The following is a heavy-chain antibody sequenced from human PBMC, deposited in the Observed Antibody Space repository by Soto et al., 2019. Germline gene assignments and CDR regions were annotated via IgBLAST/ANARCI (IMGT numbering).Heavy chain of an antibody. V-gene: IGHV4-59*01. J-gene: IGHJ4*02. CDR1: GGSISSYY. D-gene: IGHD3-9*01. CDR2: IYYSGST. Sequence: SETLSLTCTVSGGSISSYYRSWIRQPPGKGLEWIGYIYYSGSTTYNPSLKSRVTIFIHTSRNQFSLNLSSVTAADTAVYFCARARYVLTCYYKGGYYYFDYWGQGTPVTVSS. CDR3: ARARYVLTCYYKGGYYYFDY.